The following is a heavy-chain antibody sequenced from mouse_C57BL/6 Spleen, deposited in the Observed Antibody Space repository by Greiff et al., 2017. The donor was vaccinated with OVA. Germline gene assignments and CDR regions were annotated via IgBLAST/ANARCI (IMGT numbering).Heavy chain of an antibody. CDR3: ARTGGQLGYYFDY. CDR2: IYPGDGDT. CDR1: GYAFSSSW. D-gene: IGHD3-2*01. V-gene: IGHV1-82*01. Sequence: VQLQQSGPELVKPGASVKISCKASGYAFSSSWMNWVKQRPGKGLEWIGRIYPGDGDTNYNGKFKGRATLTADKSSSTAYMQLSSLTSEDSAVYFCARTGGQLGYYFDYWGQGTTLTVSS. J-gene: IGHJ2*01.